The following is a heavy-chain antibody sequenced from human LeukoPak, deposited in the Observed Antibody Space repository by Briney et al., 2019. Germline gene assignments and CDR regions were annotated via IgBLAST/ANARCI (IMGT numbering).Heavy chain of an antibody. J-gene: IGHJ4*02. CDR3: AKGANLRYFDWLHFDY. CDR1: GFTFSSYS. V-gene: IGHV3-48*01. Sequence: PGGSLRLSCAASGFTFSSYSMNWIRQAPGKGLEWVSYMDSSGSSVHYADSVKGRFTISRDNAKNSLYLQMNSLRAEDTAVYYCAKGANLRYFDWLHFDYWGQGTLVTVSS. D-gene: IGHD3-9*01. CDR2: MDSSGSSV.